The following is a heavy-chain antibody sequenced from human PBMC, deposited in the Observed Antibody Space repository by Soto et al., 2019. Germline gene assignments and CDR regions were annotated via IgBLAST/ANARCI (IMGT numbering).Heavy chain of an antibody. CDR2: IKSISDGETT. J-gene: IGHJ4*02. Sequence: LLVESGGGIVQPGGSLRLSCVASGFTFSHAWMDWVRQAPGKGLEWVGRIKSISDGETTNYAASVAVRFTISRDDSKNTLFLHVNSLKTEDTGVYYCTRRIAVAGTYYFDYWGQGTLVTVSA. V-gene: IGHV3-15*07. CDR3: TRRIAVAGTYYFDY. D-gene: IGHD6-19*01. CDR1: GFTFSHAW.